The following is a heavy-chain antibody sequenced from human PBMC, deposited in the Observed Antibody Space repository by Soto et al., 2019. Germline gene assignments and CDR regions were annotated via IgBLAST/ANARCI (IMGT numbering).Heavy chain of an antibody. J-gene: IGHJ4*02. V-gene: IGHV3-66*01. D-gene: IGHD3-16*01. Sequence: EEQVVETGGDLVQPGGSLRLSCAASGFTVSNNYMSWVRQAPGKGLEWVSLIYSGGSTYYADSVKGRFTISRDSSKNTLYLQMNSLRAEDTAMYYCAAYSHKGYWGQGTLVTVSS. CDR1: GFTVSNNY. CDR3: AAYSHKGY. CDR2: IYSGGST.